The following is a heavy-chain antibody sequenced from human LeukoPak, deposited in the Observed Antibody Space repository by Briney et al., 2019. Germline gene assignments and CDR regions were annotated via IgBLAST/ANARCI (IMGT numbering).Heavy chain of an antibody. J-gene: IGHJ4*02. CDR1: GFSPSTSGVG. V-gene: IGHV2-5*02. CDR3: AHRRPINYDILTGYSSFFDY. CDR2: IYWDDDK. Sequence: SGPTLVKPTQTLTLTCTFSGFSPSTSGVGVGWIRQPPGKALEWLALIYWDDDKRYSPSLKSRLTITKDTSKNQVVLTMTNMDPVDTATYYCAHRRPINYDILTGYSSFFDYWGQGTLVTVSS. D-gene: IGHD3-9*01.